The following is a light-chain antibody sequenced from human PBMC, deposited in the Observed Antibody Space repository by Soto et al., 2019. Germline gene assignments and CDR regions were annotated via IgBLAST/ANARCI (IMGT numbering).Light chain of an antibody. CDR3: QQLHTYQYT. CDR1: QGISSF. V-gene: IGKV1-9*01. J-gene: IGKJ2*01. CDR2: AAS. Sequence: DIPLTQSPSFLSASVGDRVTITCRASQGISSFLAWYQQKPGGTPKLLIYAASTLQSGVPSRFSGSGSGTDFTLTITSLQPEDFATYYCQQLHTYQYTFGQGTKLEIK.